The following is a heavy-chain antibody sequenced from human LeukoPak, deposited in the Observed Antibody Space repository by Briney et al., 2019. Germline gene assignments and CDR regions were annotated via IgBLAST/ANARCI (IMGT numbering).Heavy chain of an antibody. V-gene: IGHV4-4*07. J-gene: IGHJ6*03. CDR1: GGSISPYY. CDR3: ARAERKFYYDSSGSSYYYYMDV. CDR2: IQSSGST. Sequence: SETLSLTCTVSGGSISPYYWNWIRQSAGKGLEWIGRIQSSGSTNYNPSLRGRLTISVDKSQHQFSLKLTSVTAADTAVYYCARAERKFYYDSSGSSYYYYMDVWGKGTTVAVSS. D-gene: IGHD3-22*01.